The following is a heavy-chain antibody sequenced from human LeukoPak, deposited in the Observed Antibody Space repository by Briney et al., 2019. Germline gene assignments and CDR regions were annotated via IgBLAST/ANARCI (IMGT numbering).Heavy chain of an antibody. CDR2: IYYSGST. CDR3: ARGKPWYYGSGSYGYARTHSRAAGYYYYYYMDV. V-gene: IGHV4-39*01. J-gene: IGHJ6*03. Sequence: PSETLSLTCTVSGGSISSSSYYWGWIRQPPGKGLEWIGSIYYSGSTYYNPSLKSRVTISVDTSKNQFSLKLSSVTAADTAVYYCARGKPWYYGSGSYGYARTHSRAAGYYYYYYMDVWGKGTTVTVSS. CDR1: GGSISSSSYY. D-gene: IGHD3-10*01.